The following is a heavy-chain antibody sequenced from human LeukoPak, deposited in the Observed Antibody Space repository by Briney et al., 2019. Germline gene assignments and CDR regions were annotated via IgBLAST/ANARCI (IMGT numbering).Heavy chain of an antibody. CDR2: ISISGTKT. D-gene: IGHD4-17*01. CDR3: ANEIRPNDY. Sequence: GGSLRLSCAASEFDFSTHAMTWVRQAPGKGLEWVSAISISGTKTYYADSVKGRLTISRDNSKNTLYLQMYSLRAEDTAVYYCANEIRPNDYWGQGTLVTVSS. J-gene: IGHJ4*02. V-gene: IGHV3-23*01. CDR1: EFDFSTHA.